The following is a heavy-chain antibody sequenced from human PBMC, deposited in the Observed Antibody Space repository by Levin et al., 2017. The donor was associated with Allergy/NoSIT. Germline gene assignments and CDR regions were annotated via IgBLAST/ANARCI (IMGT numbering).Heavy chain of an antibody. CDR1: GFSLSTSGMS. Sequence: KSGPTLVKPTQTLTLTCTFSGFSLSTSGMSVSWIRQPPGKALEWLAFIDWDDDKYYRTSLKTRLTTSRDTSKNQVVLTMTNMDPVDTGTYYCARAWGPVDAASLEYWGQGILVTVSS. V-gene: IGHV2-70*01. J-gene: IGHJ4*01. CDR2: IDWDDDK. D-gene: IGHD6-6*01. CDR3: ARAWGPVDAASLEY.